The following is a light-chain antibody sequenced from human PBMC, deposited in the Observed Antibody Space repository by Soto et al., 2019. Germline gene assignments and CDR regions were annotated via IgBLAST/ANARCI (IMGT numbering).Light chain of an antibody. V-gene: IGLV2-14*01. CDR2: DVS. J-gene: IGLJ1*01. CDR1: SSDVGGYNY. CDR3: SSYTSSSTLSYV. Sequence: QSVLTQPASVSGSPGQAITFSCTGTSSDVGGYNYVYWYQQHPGNAPKLMIYDVSNRPSGVSNRFSGSKSGNTASLTISGLQAEDEADYYCSSYTSSSTLSYVFGTGTKLTVL.